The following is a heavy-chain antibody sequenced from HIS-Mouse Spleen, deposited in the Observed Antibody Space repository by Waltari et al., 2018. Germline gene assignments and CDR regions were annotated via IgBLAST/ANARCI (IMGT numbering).Heavy chain of an antibody. J-gene: IGHJ2*01. CDR1: GGSISSSSYY. V-gene: IGHV4-39*07. CDR3: AREIPYSSSWYDWYFDL. Sequence: QLQLQESGPGLVKPSETLSLTCTVSGGSISSSSYYWGGIRQPPGKGLEWIGSIYYSGSTYYNPSLKSRVTTSVDTSKNQFSLKLSSVTAADTAVYYCAREIPYSSSWYDWYFDLWGRGTLVTVSS. D-gene: IGHD6-13*01. CDR2: IYYSGST.